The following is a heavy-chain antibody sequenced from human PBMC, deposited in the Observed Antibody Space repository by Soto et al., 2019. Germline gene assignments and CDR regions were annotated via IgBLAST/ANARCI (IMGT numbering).Heavy chain of an antibody. V-gene: IGHV4-38-2*02. CDR1: VSSIISGYY. D-gene: IGHD1-20*01. J-gene: IGHJ5*02. CDR3: ARDLYGISGAHNWLDP. Sequence: AATLSLTFSVSVSSIISGYYWGWIRQPPGKGLEWIGSISHRGDTFYNPSLKGRVTILVDTSKNQFSLRLISVTPADTAVYFCARDLYGISGAHNWLDPWGQGTLVNVSA. CDR2: ISHRGDT.